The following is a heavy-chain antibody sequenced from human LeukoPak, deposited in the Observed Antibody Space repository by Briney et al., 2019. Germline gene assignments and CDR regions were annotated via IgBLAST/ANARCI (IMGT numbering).Heavy chain of an antibody. D-gene: IGHD5-24*01. J-gene: IGHJ4*02. Sequence: SETLSLTCTVSGASISSAGYYWSWIRQPPGKGLEWIGYIYHTGIIYYNPSLKSRVTISVGTSKNQFSLKLSSVPAADTAVYYCAGLYNYYFDYWGQGALVTVSS. CDR2: IYHTGII. V-gene: IGHV4-30-4*01. CDR1: GASISSAGYY. CDR3: AGLYNYYFDY.